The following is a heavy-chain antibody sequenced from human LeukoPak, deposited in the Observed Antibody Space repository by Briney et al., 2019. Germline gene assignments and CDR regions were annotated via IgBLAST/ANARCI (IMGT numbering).Heavy chain of an antibody. V-gene: IGHV1-18*01. Sequence: ASVKVSCKASGYTFTSYGISWVRQAPGQGLEWMGWISAYNGNTNYAQKLQGRVTMTTDTSTSTAYMELRSLRSDDTAVYYCARTLVATISGCWFDPWGQGTLVTVSS. CDR2: ISAYNGNT. J-gene: IGHJ5*02. CDR3: ARTLVATISGCWFDP. D-gene: IGHD5-12*01. CDR1: GYTFTSYG.